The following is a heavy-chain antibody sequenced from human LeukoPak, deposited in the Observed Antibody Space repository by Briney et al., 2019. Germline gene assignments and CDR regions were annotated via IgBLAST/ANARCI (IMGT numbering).Heavy chain of an antibody. CDR3: ATYDNWVAGDV. CDR1: EFMFSDYW. CDR2: INKDGSEE. Sequence: GGSLRLSCASSEFMFSDYWMSWVRQPPGKGPEWVASINKDGSEEYYADSVKGRFTVSRDNAKNSLFLQMNNLRVEDTAIYYCATYDNWVAGDVWGQGTTVSVSS. J-gene: IGHJ6*02. V-gene: IGHV3-7*01. D-gene: IGHD1-1*01.